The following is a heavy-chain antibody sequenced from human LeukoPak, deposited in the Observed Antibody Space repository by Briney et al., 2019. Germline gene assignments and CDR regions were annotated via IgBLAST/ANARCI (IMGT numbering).Heavy chain of an antibody. CDR2: VHDSAGT. J-gene: IGHJ5*02. Sequence: PSETLSLTCTVSGGSINKYYWSWIRQSPGKGLEWLGYVHDSAGTIYNPSLKSRVTISVGTSKTQFSLKVTSVTTADTAVYYCARGSGSHGRDWFDPWGQGTLVTVSS. CDR3: ARGSGSHGRDWFDP. CDR1: GGSINKYY. V-gene: IGHV4-59*01. D-gene: IGHD1-26*01.